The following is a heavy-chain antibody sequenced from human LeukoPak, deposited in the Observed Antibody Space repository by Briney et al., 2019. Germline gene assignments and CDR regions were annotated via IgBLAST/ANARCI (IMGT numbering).Heavy chain of an antibody. D-gene: IGHD3-10*01. CDR2: IYYSGST. CDR1: GGSISSYY. V-gene: IGHV4-59*01. Sequence: SETLSLTCTVSGGSISSYYWSWIRQPPGKGLEWMGYIYYSGSTNYNPSLKSRVTISVDTSKNQFSLKLSSVTAADTAVYYCAREALVRDSGMDVWGKGTTVTVSS. J-gene: IGHJ6*04. CDR3: AREALVRDSGMDV.